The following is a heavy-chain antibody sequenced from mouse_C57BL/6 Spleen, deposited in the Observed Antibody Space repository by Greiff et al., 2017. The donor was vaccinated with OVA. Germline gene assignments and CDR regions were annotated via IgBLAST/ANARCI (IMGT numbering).Heavy chain of an antibody. CDR3: VYGYDDY. D-gene: IGHD2-2*01. V-gene: IGHV1-82*01. Sequence: VQLQQSGPELVKPGASVKISCKASGYAFSSSWMNWVKQRPGKGLEWIGRIYPGDGDTNYNGKFKGKATLTADKSSSTAYMQLSSLTSEDSAVYFCVYGYDDYWGQGTTLTVSS. CDR2: IYPGDGDT. CDR1: GYAFSSSW. J-gene: IGHJ2*01.